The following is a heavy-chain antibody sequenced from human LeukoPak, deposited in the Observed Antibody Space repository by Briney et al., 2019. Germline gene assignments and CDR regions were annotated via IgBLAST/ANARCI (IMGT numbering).Heavy chain of an antibody. D-gene: IGHD3-22*01. J-gene: IGHJ4*02. CDR2: INTYNGNT. CDR3: ARVVLDHYYDSSGYLGTLDY. CDR1: GSTFTNYG. V-gene: IGHV1-18*01. Sequence: ASVKVSCKASGSTFTNYGISWVRQAPGQGLEWMGWINTYNGNTNYAQKFQGRVTMTTDTSTSTAYMELRSLRSDDTAVYYCARVVLDHYYDSSGYLGTLDYWGQGTLVTVSS.